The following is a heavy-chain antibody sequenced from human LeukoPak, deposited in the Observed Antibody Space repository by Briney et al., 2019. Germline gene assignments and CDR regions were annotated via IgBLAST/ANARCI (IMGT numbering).Heavy chain of an antibody. D-gene: IGHD5-18*01. CDR3: ARDVVDTTMAGHWFDP. J-gene: IGHJ5*02. CDR2: IWHDGSN. Sequence: PGGSLRLSCAASGFTFSNYAMHWVRQAPGKGLEWVAVIWHDGSNHYADSVKGRFTISRDNSKNTLYLQMSSLRAEDTAVYYCARDVVDTTMAGHWFDPWGQGTLVTVSS. CDR1: GFTFSNYA. V-gene: IGHV3-33*01.